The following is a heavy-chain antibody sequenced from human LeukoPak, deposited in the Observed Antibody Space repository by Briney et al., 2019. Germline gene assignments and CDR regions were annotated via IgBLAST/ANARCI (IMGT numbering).Heavy chain of an antibody. V-gene: IGHV4-39*01. CDR2: IHYSGTT. Sequence: PSQTLSLTCTVSGGSISSSNYYWGWIRQPPGKELVYIGSIHYSGTTYFNPSLKSRVTISVDTSENQFSLKLNSVTAADTAVYYCARGSPYHTWGQGTLVTVSS. CDR1: GGSISSSNYY. CDR3: ARGSPYHT. J-gene: IGHJ5*02.